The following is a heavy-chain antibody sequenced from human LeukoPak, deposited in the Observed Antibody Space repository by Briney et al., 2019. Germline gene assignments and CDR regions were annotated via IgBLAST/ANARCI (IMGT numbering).Heavy chain of an antibody. J-gene: IGHJ3*02. D-gene: IGHD3-22*01. V-gene: IGHV3-73*01. Sequence: GGSLRLSCAASGFTFSGSALHWVRQASGKGLEWVGRIRSTANGYATAYAASVKGRFTISRDDSKDTAYLQMDSLKTEDTAVFYCASLTTADAFDIWGQGTMVTVSS. CDR2: IRSTANGYAT. CDR3: ASLTTADAFDI. CDR1: GFTFSGSA.